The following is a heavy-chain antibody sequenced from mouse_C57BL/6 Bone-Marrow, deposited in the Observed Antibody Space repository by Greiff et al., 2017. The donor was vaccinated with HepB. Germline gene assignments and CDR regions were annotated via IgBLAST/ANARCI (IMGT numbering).Heavy chain of an antibody. CDR1: GFTFSDFY. CDR3: ARVLGGDYDYYAMDY. D-gene: IGHD2-4*01. CDR2: SRNKANDYTT. Sequence: EVKLMESGGGLVQSGRSLRLSCATSGFTFSDFYMEWVRQAPGKGLEWIAASRNKANDYTTEYSASVKGRFIVSRDTSQSILYLQMNALRAEDTAIYYCARVLGGDYDYYAMDYWGQGTSVTVSS. J-gene: IGHJ4*01. V-gene: IGHV7-1*01.